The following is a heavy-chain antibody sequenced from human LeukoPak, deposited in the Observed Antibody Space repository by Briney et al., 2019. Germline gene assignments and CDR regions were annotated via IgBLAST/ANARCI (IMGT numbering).Heavy chain of an antibody. CDR3: ATRSRYYFDY. CDR1: GFTFSSYA. D-gene: IGHD1-14*01. Sequence: PGGSLRPSCAASGFTFSSYAMSWVRQAPGKGLEWVPAISGSGGTTNYADSVKGRLTISRDNSKNTLYLQMNSLRAEDTAVYSCATRSRYYFDYWGQGTLVTVSS. V-gene: IGHV3-23*01. J-gene: IGHJ4*02. CDR2: ISGSGGTT.